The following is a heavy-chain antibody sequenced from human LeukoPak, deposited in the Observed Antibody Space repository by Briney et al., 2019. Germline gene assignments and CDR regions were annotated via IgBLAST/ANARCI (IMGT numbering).Heavy chain of an antibody. V-gene: IGHV3-7*01. Sequence: PGGSLRLSCAASGFTFSDYWMSWVRQAPGKGLEWVANIKQDGSEKYYVDSVKGRFTISRDNAKNSLYLQMDSLRAEDTAVYYCARVQAAEDYWGQGTLVTVSS. D-gene: IGHD6-13*01. CDR1: GFTFSDYW. CDR3: ARVQAAEDY. J-gene: IGHJ4*02. CDR2: IKQDGSEK.